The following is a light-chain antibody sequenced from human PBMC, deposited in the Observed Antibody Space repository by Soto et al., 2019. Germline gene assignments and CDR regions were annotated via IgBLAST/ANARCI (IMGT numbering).Light chain of an antibody. V-gene: IGKV1-39*01. CDR3: QQSYSTVGT. J-gene: IGKJ1*01. CDR1: QNINSY. CDR2: ATS. Sequence: DIQMTQSPFSLSASVGGRVTITCRASQNINSYLNWYQQQPGKAPKLLVYATSSLQSGVPSRFSGSGSGTDFTLTISSLQPEDFGTYYCQQSYSTVGTFGQGTKVDIK.